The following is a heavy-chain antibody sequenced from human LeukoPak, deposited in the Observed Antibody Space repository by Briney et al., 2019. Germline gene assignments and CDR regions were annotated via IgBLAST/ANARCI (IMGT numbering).Heavy chain of an antibody. D-gene: IGHD6-13*01. CDR2: ISANGGGT. J-gene: IGHJ4*02. Sequence: GGSLRLSCAASGFSFSSYAINWVRQAPGKGLEWVSAISANGGGTYYADSVKGRFTISRDNSKNTLYLQMNSLRAEDTAVYYCAKGSSPFDYWGQGTLVTVSS. CDR1: GFSFSSYA. CDR3: AKGSSPFDY. V-gene: IGHV3-23*01.